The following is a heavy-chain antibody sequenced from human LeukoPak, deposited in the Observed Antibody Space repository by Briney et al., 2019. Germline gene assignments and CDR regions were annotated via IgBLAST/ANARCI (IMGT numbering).Heavy chain of an antibody. D-gene: IGHD3-22*01. CDR2: INHSGST. J-gene: IGHJ4*02. CDR3: ARGRGYDSSGYYYGYFDY. V-gene: IGHV4-34*01. Sequence: SETLSLTCAVYGGSFSGYYWSWIRQPPGKGLEWIGEINHSGSTNYNPSLKSRVTISVDTSKKQFSLKLSSVTAADTAVYYCARGRGYDSSGYYYGYFDYWGQGTLVTVSS. CDR1: GGSFSGYY.